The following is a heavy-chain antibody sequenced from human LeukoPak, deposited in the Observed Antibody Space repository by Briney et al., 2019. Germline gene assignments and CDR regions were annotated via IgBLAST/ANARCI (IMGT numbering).Heavy chain of an antibody. D-gene: IGHD2-2*02. CDR2: IYYSGST. CDR3: ARVLEAYCSSTSCYRKTDYYYYMDV. J-gene: IGHJ6*03. V-gene: IGHV4-59*01. Sequence: SETLSLTCTVSGGSISNYYWNWIRQPPGKGLEWIGYIYYSGSTNYNPSLKSRVTISVDTSKNQFSLKLSSVTAADTAVYYCARVLEAYCSSTSCYRKTDYYYYMDVWGKGTTVTVSS. CDR1: GGSISNYY.